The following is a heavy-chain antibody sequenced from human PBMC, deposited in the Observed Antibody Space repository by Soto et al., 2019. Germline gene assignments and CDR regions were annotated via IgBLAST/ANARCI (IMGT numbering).Heavy chain of an antibody. CDR3: ARDSEGAIFFDY. CDR2: IWYDGSNK. CDR1: GFTFSSYG. J-gene: IGHJ4*02. D-gene: IGHD1-26*01. V-gene: IGHV3-33*01. Sequence: QVQLVESGGGVVQPGRSLRLSCAASGFTFSSYGMHWVRQAPGKGLEWVAVIWYDGSNKYYADSVKGRFTISRDNSKNTLYLQMNSLRAEDTAVYYCARDSEGAIFFDYWGQGTLVTVSS.